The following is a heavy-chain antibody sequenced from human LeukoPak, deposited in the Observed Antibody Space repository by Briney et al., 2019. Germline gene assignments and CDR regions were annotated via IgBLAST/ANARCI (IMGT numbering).Heavy chain of an antibody. Sequence: PSETLSLTCTVSGGSISSSGYYWGWIRQPPGKTLEWIGYIYYSGSTNYNPSLRSRVTISVDSSKNQFSLKLSSVTAADTAVYYCARGSGQWGFDSWGQGTLVTVSS. CDR2: IYYSGST. V-gene: IGHV4-61*08. J-gene: IGHJ4*02. CDR3: ARGSGQWGFDS. D-gene: IGHD3-10*01. CDR1: GGSISSSGYY.